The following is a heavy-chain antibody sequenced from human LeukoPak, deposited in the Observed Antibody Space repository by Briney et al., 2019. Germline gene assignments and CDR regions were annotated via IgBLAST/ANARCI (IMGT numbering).Heavy chain of an antibody. D-gene: IGHD3-22*01. V-gene: IGHV3-30*02. J-gene: IGHJ3*02. CDR2: IRYDGSNK. CDR3: AKVGDSSGYSAFDI. Sequence: GGSLRLSCAAPGFTFSSYGMHWVRQAPGKGLEWVAFIRYDGSNKYYADSVKGRFTISRDNSKNTLYLQMNSLRAEDTAVYYCAKVGDSSGYSAFDIWGQGTMVTVSS. CDR1: GFTFSSYG.